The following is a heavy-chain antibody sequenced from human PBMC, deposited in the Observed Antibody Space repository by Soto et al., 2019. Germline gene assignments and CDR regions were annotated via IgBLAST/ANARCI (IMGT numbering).Heavy chain of an antibody. CDR1: GFTFSSYA. CDR2: ISGSGGST. CDR3: AKDRGDFWSGYYPGPSDY. V-gene: IGHV3-23*01. D-gene: IGHD3-3*01. J-gene: IGHJ4*02. Sequence: SGGSLRLSCAASGFTFSSYAMSWVRQAPGKGLEWVSAISGSGGSTYYADSVKGRFTISRDNSKNTLYLQMNSLRAEDTAVYYCAKDRGDFWSGYYPGPSDYWGQGTLVTVSS.